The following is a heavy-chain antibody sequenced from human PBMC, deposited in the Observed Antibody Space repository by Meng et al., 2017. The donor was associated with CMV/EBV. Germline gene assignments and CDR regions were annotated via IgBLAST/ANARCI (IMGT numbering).Heavy chain of an antibody. CDR2: ISSSGSTI. CDR3: ARDRPTRKSNPNIVVVPGGVDY. CDR1: GFTFSSYG. Sequence: GESLKISCAASGFTFSSYGMHWVRQAPGKGLEWVSYISSSGSTIYYADSVKGRFTISRDNAKNSLYLQMNSLRAEDTAVYYCARDRPTRKSNPNIVVVPGGVDYWGQGTLVTVSS. J-gene: IGHJ4*02. V-gene: IGHV3-48*04. D-gene: IGHD2-2*01.